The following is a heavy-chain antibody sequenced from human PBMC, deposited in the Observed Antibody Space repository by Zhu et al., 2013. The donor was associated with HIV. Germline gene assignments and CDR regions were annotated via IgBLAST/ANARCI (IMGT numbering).Heavy chain of an antibody. CDR3: ARDEAY. J-gene: IGHJ4*02. Sequence: QAHLVQSGPEVRRPGAAVTVSCQASGYLFKNYKINWVRQAIGQGLEWMGWINPATGATNFAQNFQGRVTMDRDTSFTTAFMELTRLTPDDTATYYCARDEAYWGQGTLVTVSS. CDR2: INPATGAT. V-gene: IGHV1-2*02. CDR1: GYLFKNYK.